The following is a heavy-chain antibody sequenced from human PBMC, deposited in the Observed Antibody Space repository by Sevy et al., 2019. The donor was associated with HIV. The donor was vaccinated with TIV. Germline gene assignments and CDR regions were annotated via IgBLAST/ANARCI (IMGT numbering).Heavy chain of an antibody. J-gene: IGHJ3*02. D-gene: IGHD3-3*01. CDR2: INHSGST. CDR1: GGSFSGYY. CDR3: ATSGYDFWSGYWHDAFDI. Sequence: SETLSLTCAVYGGSFSGYYWSWIRQPPGKGLEWIGEINHSGSTNYNPSLKSRVTISVDTSKNQFSVKLRSVTAADTAVFYCATSGYDFWSGYWHDAFDIWGQGTMVTVSS. V-gene: IGHV4-34*01.